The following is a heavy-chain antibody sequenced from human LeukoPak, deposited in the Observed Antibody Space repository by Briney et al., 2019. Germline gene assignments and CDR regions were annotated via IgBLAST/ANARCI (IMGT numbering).Heavy chain of an antibody. CDR3: ARGATEPPNYYDSSGYLDY. CDR2: ISYDGSNK. D-gene: IGHD3-22*01. CDR1: GFTFSSYA. V-gene: IGHV3-30*04. Sequence: GGSLRLSCAASGFTFSSYAMHWVRQAPGKGLEWVAVISYDGSNKYYADSVKGRFTISRDNSKNTLYLQMNSLRAEDTAVYYCARGATEPPNYYDSSGYLDYWGQGTLVTVSS. J-gene: IGHJ4*02.